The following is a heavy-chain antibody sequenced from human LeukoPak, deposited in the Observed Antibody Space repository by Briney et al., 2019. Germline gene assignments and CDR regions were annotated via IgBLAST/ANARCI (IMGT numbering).Heavy chain of an antibody. CDR2: MRYDGRNK. J-gene: IGHJ6*03. V-gene: IGHV3-30*02. Sequence: PGGSLRLSCAASGFTFRNFGMHWVRQAPGKGLEWVAFMRYDGRNKYYADSVKGRFTISRDNSKNSLYLQMNSLRAEDTALYYCAKEGYSGYDYYYYYYMDVWGKGTTVTVSS. CDR3: AKEGYSGYDYYYYYYMDV. CDR1: GFTFRNFG. D-gene: IGHD5-12*01.